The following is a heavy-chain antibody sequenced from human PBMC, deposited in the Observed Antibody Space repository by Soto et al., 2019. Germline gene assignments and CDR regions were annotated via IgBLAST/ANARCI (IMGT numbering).Heavy chain of an antibody. CDR2: INHSGST. CDR1: GGSFSGYY. V-gene: IGHV4-34*01. CDR3: ASTILGLFDY. Sequence: SETLSLTCAVYGGSFSGYYWSWIRQPPGKGLEWIGEINHSGSTNYNPSLKSRVTISVDTSKNQFSLKLSSVTAADTAVYYCASTILGLFDYWGQGTLVTVSS. J-gene: IGHJ4*02. D-gene: IGHD3-3*01.